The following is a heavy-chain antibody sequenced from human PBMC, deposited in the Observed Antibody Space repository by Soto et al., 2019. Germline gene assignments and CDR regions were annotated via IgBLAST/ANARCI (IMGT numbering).Heavy chain of an antibody. CDR1: GDSITNYC. Sequence: SETLPLTCTVSGDSITNYCWSWIRQPPGKGLEWVGNIYYTGSTNYNPSLKSRVTISIDTSKNQFSLRLSSVTAADTAVYYCARDSRVPTWGQGTLVTVSS. V-gene: IGHV4-59*01. J-gene: IGHJ5*02. CDR2: IYYTGST. CDR3: ARDSRVPT.